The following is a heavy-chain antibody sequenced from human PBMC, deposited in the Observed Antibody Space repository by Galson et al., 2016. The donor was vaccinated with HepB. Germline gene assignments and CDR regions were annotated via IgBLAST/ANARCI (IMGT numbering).Heavy chain of an antibody. D-gene: IGHD6-19*01. CDR2: ISGSGGAT. V-gene: IGHV3-23*01. CDR3: AKDPSRLLEAGRLDS. CDR1: GFTFSNYA. J-gene: IGHJ4*02. Sequence: SLRLSCAASGFTFSNYAMSWVRQAPGKGLEWVSTISGSGGATYYADSVKGRFTISRDNSKTTVYLQMNSLRAEDTAVYYCAKDPSRLLEAGRLDSWGQGTLVTVSS.